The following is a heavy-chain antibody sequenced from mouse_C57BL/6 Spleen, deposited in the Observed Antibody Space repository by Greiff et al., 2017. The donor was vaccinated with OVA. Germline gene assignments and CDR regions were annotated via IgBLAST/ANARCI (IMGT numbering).Heavy chain of an antibody. J-gene: IGHJ2*01. CDR2: IDPSDSYT. CDR3: ARYSSVYYFDY. V-gene: IGHV1-69*01. CDR1: GYTFTSYW. Sequence: QVQLQQPGAELVMPGASVKLSCKASGYTFTSYWMHWVKQRPGQGLEWIGEIDPSDSYTNYHQKFKGKSTLTVDKSSSTAYMQLSSLTSEDSAVYYCARYSSVYYFDYWGQGTTLTVSS. D-gene: IGHD1-1*01.